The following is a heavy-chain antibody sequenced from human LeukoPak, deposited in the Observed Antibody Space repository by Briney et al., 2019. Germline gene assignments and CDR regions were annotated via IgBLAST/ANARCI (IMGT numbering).Heavy chain of an antibody. CDR3: ARDRERIWRRTYFDY. CDR2: IYTSGST. J-gene: IGHJ4*02. CDR1: GGSISSGSYY. D-gene: IGHD2-15*01. V-gene: IGHV4-61*02. Sequence: SETLSLTCTVSGGSISSGSYYWNWIRQPAGKGLEWIGRIYTSGSTNYNPSLKSRVTISVDTSKNQFSLKLSSVTAADTAVYYCARDRERIWRRTYFDYWGQGTLVTVSS.